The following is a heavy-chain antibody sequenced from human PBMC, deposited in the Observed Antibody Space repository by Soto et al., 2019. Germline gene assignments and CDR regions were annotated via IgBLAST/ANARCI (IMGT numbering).Heavy chain of an antibody. V-gene: IGHV3-30-3*01. Sequence: PGGSLRLSCAASGFTFSSYAMHWVRQAPGKGLEWVAVISYDGSNKYYADSVKGRFTISRDNSKNTLYLQMNSLRAEDTAVYYCARDREIAVAGLMGDYYYYGMDVWGQGTTVTVSS. D-gene: IGHD6-19*01. CDR2: ISYDGSNK. CDR1: GFTFSSYA. J-gene: IGHJ6*02. CDR3: ARDREIAVAGLMGDYYYYGMDV.